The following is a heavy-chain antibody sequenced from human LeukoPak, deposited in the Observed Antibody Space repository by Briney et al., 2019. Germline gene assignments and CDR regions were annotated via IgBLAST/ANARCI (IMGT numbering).Heavy chain of an antibody. CDR1: GGSISSGGYY. D-gene: IGHD2-2*01. CDR2: IYYSGST. V-gene: IGHV4-31*03. CDR3: ARSLVVPAADHYFDY. J-gene: IGHJ4*02. Sequence: SETLSLTCTVSGGSISSGGYYWSWIRQHPGKGLEWIGYIYYSGSTYYNPSLKSRVTISVDTSKNQFSLKLSSVTAADTAVYYRARSLVVPAADHYFDYWGQGTLVTVSS.